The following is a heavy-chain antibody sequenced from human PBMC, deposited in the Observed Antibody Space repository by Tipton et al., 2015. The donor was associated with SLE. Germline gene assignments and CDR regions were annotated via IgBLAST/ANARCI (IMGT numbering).Heavy chain of an antibody. CDR3: AKSGSYYYYYGMDV. CDR2: IIPRFGTR. D-gene: IGHD1-26*01. J-gene: IGHJ6*02. V-gene: IGHV1-69*13. CDR1: GYTFTSYG. Sequence: QSGPEVKKPGASVKVSCKASGYTFTSYGISWVRQAPGQGLEWMGGIIPRFGTRNYAQKFQGRVTITADESTSAVYMELSSLRSEDTAVYYCAKSGSYYYYYGMDVWGQGTTVTVSS.